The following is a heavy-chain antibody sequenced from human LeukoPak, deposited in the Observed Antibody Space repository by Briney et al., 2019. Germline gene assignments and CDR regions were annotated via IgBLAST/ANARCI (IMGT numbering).Heavy chain of an antibody. CDR1: RGTFSSYA. D-gene: IGHD1-1*01. CDR3: ARGPELERLDY. J-gene: IGHJ4*02. Sequence: SVKVTFKASRGTFSSYAISWVRQPPGQGLAWMGGISPIFGTANYGQKFQGRVTITPDESTSTAYMELSSLRPEDTAVYYCARGPELERLDYWGQGTLVTVS. CDR2: ISPIFGTA. V-gene: IGHV1-69*13.